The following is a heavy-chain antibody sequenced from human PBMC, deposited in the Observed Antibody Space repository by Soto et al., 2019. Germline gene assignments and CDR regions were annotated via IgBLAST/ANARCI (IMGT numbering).Heavy chain of an antibody. Sequence: GGSLRLSCAASGFTFSSYAMHWVRQAPGKGLEWVAVISYDGSNKYYADSVKGRFTISRDNSKNTLYLQMNSLRAEDTAVYYCARGGSSGWFYYYGMDVWGQGTTVTVSS. J-gene: IGHJ6*02. CDR2: ISYDGSNK. V-gene: IGHV3-30-3*01. CDR1: GFTFSSYA. D-gene: IGHD6-19*01. CDR3: ARGGSSGWFYYYGMDV.